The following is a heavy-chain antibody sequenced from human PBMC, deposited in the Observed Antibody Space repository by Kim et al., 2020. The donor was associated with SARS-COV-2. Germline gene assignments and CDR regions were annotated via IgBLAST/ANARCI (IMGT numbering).Heavy chain of an antibody. J-gene: IGHJ4*02. CDR3: ARGTVLRYFDWTSHGLDY. CDR2: IYYSGST. Sequence: SETLSLTCTVSGGSISSGGYYWSWIRQHPGKGLEWIGYIYYSGSTYYNPSLKSRVTISVDTSKNQFSLKLSSVTAADTAVYYCARGTVLRYFDWTSHGLDYWGQGTLVTVSS. D-gene: IGHD3-9*01. V-gene: IGHV4-31*03. CDR1: GGSISSGGYY.